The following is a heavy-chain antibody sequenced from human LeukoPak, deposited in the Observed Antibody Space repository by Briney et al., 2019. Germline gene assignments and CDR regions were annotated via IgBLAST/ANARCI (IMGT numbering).Heavy chain of an antibody. V-gene: IGHV4-59*01. J-gene: IGHJ2*01. CDR1: GGSISSYY. CDR2: VYYSGST. CDR3: ATIRDTALRYWYFDL. D-gene: IGHD5-18*01. Sequence: SETLSLTCTVSGGSISSYYWSWIRQPPGKGLEWIGYVYYSGSTSYNPSLKSRVSISVDTSKNQFSLKLSSVTAADTAVYYCATIRDTALRYWYFDLWGRGTLVTVSS.